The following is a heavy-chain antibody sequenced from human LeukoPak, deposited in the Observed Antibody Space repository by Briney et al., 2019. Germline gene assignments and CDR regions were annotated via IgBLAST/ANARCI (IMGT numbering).Heavy chain of an antibody. CDR1: GGTFSRYA. CDR3: ARARESYYDSSGYRNWFDP. Sequence: SVKVSCKASGGTFSRYAISWVRQAPGQGLEWMGGIIPIFGTANYAQKFQGRVTITTDESTSTAYMELSSLRSEDTAVYYCARARESYYDSSGYRNWFDPWGQGTLVTVSS. J-gene: IGHJ5*02. CDR2: IIPIFGTA. D-gene: IGHD3-22*01. V-gene: IGHV1-69*05.